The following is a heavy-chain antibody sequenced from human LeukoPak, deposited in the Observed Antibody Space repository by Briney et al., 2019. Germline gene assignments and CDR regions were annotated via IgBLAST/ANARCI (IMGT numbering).Heavy chain of an antibody. CDR1: GFTFSSYA. J-gene: IGHJ4*02. V-gene: IGHV3-23*01. Sequence: GGSLRLSCAASGFTFSSYAMSWVRQAPGKGLEWVSAISGSGGSTYYADSVKGRFTISRDNSKNTLYLQMNSLRAEDTAAYYCAKGTIVVVISFDYWGQGTLVTVSS. CDR2: ISGSGGST. D-gene: IGHD3-22*01. CDR3: AKGTIVVVISFDY.